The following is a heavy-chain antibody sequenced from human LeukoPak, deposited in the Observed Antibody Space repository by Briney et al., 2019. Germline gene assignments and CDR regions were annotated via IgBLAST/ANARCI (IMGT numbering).Heavy chain of an antibody. CDR3: ARRPRRGSYYYYYMDV. CDR1: GGSISSYY. CDR2: IYYSGST. V-gene: IGHV4-59*12. Sequence: SETLSLTCTVSGGSISSYYWSWIRQPPGKGLEWIGYIYYSGSTNYNPSLKSRVTISVDTSKNQFSLKLSSVTAADTAVYYCARRPRRGSYYYYYMDVWGKGTTVTISS. J-gene: IGHJ6*03. D-gene: IGHD1-26*01.